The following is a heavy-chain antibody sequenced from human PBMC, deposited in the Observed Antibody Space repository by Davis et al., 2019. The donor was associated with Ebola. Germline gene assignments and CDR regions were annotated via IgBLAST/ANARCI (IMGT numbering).Heavy chain of an antibody. CDR2: ISPYRGKM. V-gene: IGHV1-18*04. Sequence: ASVTVSCMSTRYAFTDYGVTWVRQAPGQGLEGMGWISPYRGKMDYAQNLQDRVSMTTDTSTNTAYMELRSLRSDDTAIYYCARTHRTGWDMNNWFDLWGQGTLVTVSS. CDR3: ARTHRTGWDMNNWFDL. CDR1: RYAFTDYG. D-gene: IGHD6-19*01. J-gene: IGHJ5*02.